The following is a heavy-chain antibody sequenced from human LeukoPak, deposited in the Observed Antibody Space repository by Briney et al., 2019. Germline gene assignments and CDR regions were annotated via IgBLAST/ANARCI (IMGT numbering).Heavy chain of an antibody. CDR3: ARDREGSRAFDI. D-gene: IGHD2-15*01. CDR2: ISYDGSNK. Sequence: GGSLRLSCAASGFTFSSYAMHWVRQAPGKGLEWVAVISYDGSNKYYADSVKGRFTISRDNSKNTLYLQMNSLRAEDTAVYYCARDREGSRAFDIWGQGTVVTVSS. J-gene: IGHJ3*02. V-gene: IGHV3-30-3*01. CDR1: GFTFSSYA.